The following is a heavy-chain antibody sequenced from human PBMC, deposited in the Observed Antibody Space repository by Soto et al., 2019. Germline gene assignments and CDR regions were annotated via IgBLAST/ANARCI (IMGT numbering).Heavy chain of an antibody. Sequence: QVQLVESGGDVVQPGRSLRLSCAASGSTFSSYDIHWVRQAPGKGLEWVAHISPEGNNAYYADSVKGRFTISRDNARNTVYLQVSSLRPEDTAVYHCVRGPSHGAFDIWGQGTLVTVSS. CDR2: ISPEGNNA. CDR3: VRGPSHGAFDI. J-gene: IGHJ3*02. V-gene: IGHV3-30-3*01. CDR1: GSTFSSYD.